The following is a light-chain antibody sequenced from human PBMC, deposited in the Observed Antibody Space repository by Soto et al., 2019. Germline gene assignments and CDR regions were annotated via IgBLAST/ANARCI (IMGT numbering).Light chain of an antibody. Sequence: IQMTQSPSTLSGSVGDRVTITCRASQTISSWLAWYQQKPGKAPKLLIYAASSLQSGVPSRFSGSGSETDFTLTISSLQPEDFATYSCQQSYSTTWTFGQGTKVDIK. J-gene: IGKJ1*01. V-gene: IGKV1-39*01. CDR1: QTISSW. CDR2: AAS. CDR3: QQSYSTTWT.